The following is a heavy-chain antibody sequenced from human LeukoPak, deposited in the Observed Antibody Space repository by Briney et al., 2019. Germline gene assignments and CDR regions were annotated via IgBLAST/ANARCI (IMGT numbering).Heavy chain of an antibody. D-gene: IGHD2-8*01. CDR1: GGSFSGYY. V-gene: IGHV4-34*01. CDR2: INHSGST. CDR3: ARARRRCFDY. J-gene: IGHJ4*02. Sequence: PSETLSLTCAVYGGSFSGYYWSWIRQPPGKGLEWIGEINHSGSTNYNPSLKSRATISVDTSKNQFSLKLSSVTAADTAVYYCARARRRCFDYWGQGTLVTVSS.